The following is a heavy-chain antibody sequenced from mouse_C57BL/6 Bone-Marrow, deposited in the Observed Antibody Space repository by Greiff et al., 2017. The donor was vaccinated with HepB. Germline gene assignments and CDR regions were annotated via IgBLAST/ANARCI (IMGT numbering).Heavy chain of an antibody. D-gene: IGHD1-1*01. J-gene: IGHJ1*03. Sequence: QVQLQQPGAELVKPGASVKMSCKASGYTFTSYWITWVKQRPGQGLEWIGDIYPGSGSTNYNEKFKSKATLTVDTSSSTAYMQLSSLTSEDSAVYYCARCYNGSSLWYFDVCGTGTTVTVSS. CDR1: GYTFTSYW. CDR2: IYPGSGST. V-gene: IGHV1-55*01. CDR3: ARCYNGSSLWYFDV.